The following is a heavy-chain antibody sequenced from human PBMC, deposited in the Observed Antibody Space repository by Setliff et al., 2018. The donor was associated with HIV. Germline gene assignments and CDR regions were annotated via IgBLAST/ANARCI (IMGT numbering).Heavy chain of an antibody. Sequence: SETLSLTCTVSGGSMNSYYWNWIRQTPGKGLEWIGYIYENAYAHYTVSLRSRVTVSMGTSKNQFSLTLRSVTAADRAVYYCARAQMHRGVVSWSLYYFDYWGQGALVTVSS. CDR1: GGSMNSYY. J-gene: IGHJ4*02. CDR2: IYENAYA. V-gene: IGHV4-59*01. D-gene: IGHD3-10*01. CDR3: ARAQMHRGVVSWSLYYFDY.